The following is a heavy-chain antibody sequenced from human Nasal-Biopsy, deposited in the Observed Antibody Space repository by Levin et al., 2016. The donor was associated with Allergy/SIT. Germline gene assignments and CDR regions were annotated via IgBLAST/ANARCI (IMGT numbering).Heavy chain of an antibody. J-gene: IGHJ6*02. CDR1: GGSVSSGRYY. CDR3: ARDRFHYDISGPTHYYGVDV. D-gene: IGHD3-22*01. V-gene: IGHV4-61*01. Sequence: SETLSLTCSVSGGSVSSGRYYWSWIRQPPGKGLEWIGYIYYSGSTKYSPSLKSRVTISVDTSKNQFSLKLISVTAADTAVYYCARDRFHYDISGPTHYYGVDVWGQGTTVAVSS. CDR2: IYYSGST.